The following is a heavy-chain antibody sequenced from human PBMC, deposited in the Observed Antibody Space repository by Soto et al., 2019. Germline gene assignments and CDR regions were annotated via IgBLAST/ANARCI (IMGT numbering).Heavy chain of an antibody. CDR1: GYTFTSYY. Sequence: QVQLVQSGAEVKKPGASVKVSCKASGYTFTSYYMHWVRQAPGQGLEWMGIINPSGGSTSYAQKLQGRVTMTRDTSTSTVYRDLSSLRSEDTVVSYCARAGREDGGGYWGQGTLVTVSS. D-gene: IGHD3-16*01. V-gene: IGHV1-46*04. CDR2: INPSGGST. CDR3: ARAGREDGGGY. J-gene: IGHJ4*02.